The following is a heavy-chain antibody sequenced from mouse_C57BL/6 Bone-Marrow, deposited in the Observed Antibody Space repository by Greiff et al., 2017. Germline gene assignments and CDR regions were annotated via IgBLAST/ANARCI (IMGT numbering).Heavy chain of an antibody. CDR3: ARYDYDEEYYFDY. J-gene: IGHJ2*01. V-gene: IGHV1-63*01. Sequence: QVQLQQSGAELVRPGTSVKMSCKASGYTFTNYWLGWAQQRPGPGLAWIGDIYPGGGYTYYNEKFKGKATLTAAKSSSTAYRQFSSLTSEDSAIYYCARYDYDEEYYFDYWGQGTTLTVSS. CDR2: IYPGGGYT. CDR1: GYTFTNYW. D-gene: IGHD2-4*01.